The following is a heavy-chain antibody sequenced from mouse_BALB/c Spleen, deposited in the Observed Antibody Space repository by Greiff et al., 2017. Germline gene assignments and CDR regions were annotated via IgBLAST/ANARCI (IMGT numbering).Heavy chain of an antibody. Sequence: DVMLVESGGGLVQPGGSRKLSCAASGFTFSSFGMHWVRQAPEKGLEWVAYISSGSSTIYYADTLKGRFTISSDNPKNTLFLQMNSLRSEDTAMYYCARRDAYYGNTYAMDYWGQGTSVTVSS. CDR1: GFTFSSFG. J-gene: IGHJ4*01. CDR2: ISSGSSTI. V-gene: IGHV5-17*02. D-gene: IGHD2-10*01. CDR3: ARRDAYYGNTYAMDY.